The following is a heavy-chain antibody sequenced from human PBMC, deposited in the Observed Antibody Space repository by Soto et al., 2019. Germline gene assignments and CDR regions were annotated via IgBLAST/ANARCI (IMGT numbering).Heavy chain of an antibody. CDR1: GFTFDDYA. J-gene: IGHJ4*02. CDR3: AKAGEDSSGWYFDY. D-gene: IGHD6-19*01. V-gene: IGHV3-9*01. Sequence: EVQLVESGGGLVQPGRSLRLSCAASGFTFDDYAMHWVRQAPGKGLEWVSGISWNSGSIGYADSVKGRFTISRDNAKNSLYLQMNSLRAEDTALYYCAKAGEDSSGWYFDYWGQGTLVTVSS. CDR2: ISWNSGSI.